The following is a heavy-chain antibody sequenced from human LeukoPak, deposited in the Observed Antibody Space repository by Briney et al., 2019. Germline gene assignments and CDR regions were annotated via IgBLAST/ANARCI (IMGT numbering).Heavy chain of an antibody. J-gene: IGHJ4*02. CDR2: INSDGSST. CDR3: ARFDPDEGSFDY. V-gene: IGHV3-74*01. CDR1: GFTFSSYW. D-gene: IGHD3-10*01. Sequence: GGSLRLSCAASGFTFSSYWMHWVRQAPGKGLVWVSRINSDGSSTSYADSVKGRFTISRDNAKNTLYLQTNSLRAEDTAVYYCARFDPDEGSFDYWGQGTLVTASS.